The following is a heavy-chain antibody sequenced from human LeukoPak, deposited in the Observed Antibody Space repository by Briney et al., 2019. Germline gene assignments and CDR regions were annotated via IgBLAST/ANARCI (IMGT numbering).Heavy chain of an antibody. J-gene: IGHJ6*02. CDR3: ARDRNGGQPWGDYYGMDV. CDR1: GGSISSSSYY. CDR2: IYYSGST. V-gene: IGHV4-61*01. Sequence: KPSETLSLTCTVSGGSISSSSYYWGWIRQPPGKGLEWIGYIYYSGSTNYNPSLKSRVTISVDTSKNQFSLKLSSVTAADTAVYYCARDRNGGQPWGDYYGMDVWGQGTTVTVSS. D-gene: IGHD4-23*01.